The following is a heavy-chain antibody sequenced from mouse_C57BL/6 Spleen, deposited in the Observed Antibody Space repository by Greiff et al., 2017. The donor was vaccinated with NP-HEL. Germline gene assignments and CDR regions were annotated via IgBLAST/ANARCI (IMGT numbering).Heavy chain of an antibody. D-gene: IGHD2-5*01. CDR1: GFTFSDYG. Sequence: EVQVVESGGGLVKPGGSLKLSCAASGFTFSDYGMHWVRQAPEKGLEWVAYISSGSSTIYYADTVKGRFTIYRDNAKNTLFLQMTSLGSEDTAMYYCAKNMVDSNYTRNWGQGTLVTVSA. CDR2: ISSGSSTI. J-gene: IGHJ3*01. CDR3: AKNMVDSNYTRN. V-gene: IGHV5-17*01.